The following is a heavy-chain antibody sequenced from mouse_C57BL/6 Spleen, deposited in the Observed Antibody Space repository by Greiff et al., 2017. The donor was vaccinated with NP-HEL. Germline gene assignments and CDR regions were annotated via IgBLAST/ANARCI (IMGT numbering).Heavy chain of an antibody. CDR1: GYSITSGYY. V-gene: IGHV3-6*01. Sequence: ESGPGLAKPSQSLSLTCSVTGYSITSGYYWNWIRQFPGNKLEWMGYKSYDGSNNYNPPLKNRISITRDTSKNQVFLQLNSVTTEDTATYYGAVYYYGSSLYFDVWGTGTTVTVSS. J-gene: IGHJ1*03. D-gene: IGHD1-1*01. CDR3: AVYYYGSSLYFDV. CDR2: KSYDGSN.